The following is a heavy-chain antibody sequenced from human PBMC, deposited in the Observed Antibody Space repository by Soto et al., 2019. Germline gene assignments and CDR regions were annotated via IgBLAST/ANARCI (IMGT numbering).Heavy chain of an antibody. Sequence: EVQLVESGGGLVQPGRSLRLSCAASGFTFDDYAMHWVRQAPGKGLEWVSGISWNSGSIGYADSVKGRFTISRDNAKNSLYLQMNSLRAEDTALYYCAKDYTSSSSAVDYWGQGTLVTVSS. CDR1: GFTFDDYA. CDR2: ISWNSGSI. V-gene: IGHV3-9*01. CDR3: AKDYTSSSSAVDY. D-gene: IGHD6-6*01. J-gene: IGHJ4*02.